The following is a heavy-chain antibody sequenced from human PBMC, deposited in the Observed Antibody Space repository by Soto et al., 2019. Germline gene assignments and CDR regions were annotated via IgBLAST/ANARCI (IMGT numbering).Heavy chain of an antibody. CDR3: ARAVRGYSYGPDNNWFDP. V-gene: IGHV6-1*01. Sequence: KQSQTLSLTCAISGDSVSSNSAAWNWIRQSPSRGLEWLGRTYYRSKWYNDYAVSVKSRITINPDTSKNQFSLQLNSVTPEDTAVYYCARAVRGYSYGPDNNWFDPWGQGTLVTVSS. D-gene: IGHD5-18*01. J-gene: IGHJ5*02. CDR2: TYYRSKWYN. CDR1: GDSVSSNSAA.